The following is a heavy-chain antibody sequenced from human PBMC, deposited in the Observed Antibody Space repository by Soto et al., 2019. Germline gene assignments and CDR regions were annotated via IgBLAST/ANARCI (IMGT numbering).Heavy chain of an antibody. D-gene: IGHD3-10*01. CDR1: GYTITNYY. V-gene: IGHV1-46*01. J-gene: IGHJ4*02. CDR2: INPSGGST. Sequence: QVQLVQSGAEVKKPGASVKVSCKASGYTITNYYIHWVRQAPGQRLEWMVIINPSGGSTSYAQKFQGRNTMTWDTSTSPVYMELNSLRSEDTAVYYCASHSIGDRYGDYSDYWGRGTLVTVSS. CDR3: ASHSIGDRYGDYSDY.